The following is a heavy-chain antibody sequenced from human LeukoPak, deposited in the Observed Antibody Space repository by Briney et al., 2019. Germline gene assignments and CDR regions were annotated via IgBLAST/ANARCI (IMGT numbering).Heavy chain of an antibody. D-gene: IGHD1-26*01. CDR2: LWSDESIK. J-gene: IGHJ4*02. CDR1: GLSFSDSG. V-gene: IGHV3-33*08. CDR3: ATEGPDGTYSYFHH. Sequence: GGSLRLSCEVSGLSFSDSGMHWVRQAPGKGLEGVAVLWSDESIKYYADPVKGRFTISRDNSKKTVWLQMDSLTVEDTALYYCATEGPDGTYSYFHHWGQGTLVIVSS.